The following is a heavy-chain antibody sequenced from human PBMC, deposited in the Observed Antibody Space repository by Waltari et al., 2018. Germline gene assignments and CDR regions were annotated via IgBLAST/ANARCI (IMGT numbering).Heavy chain of an antibody. CDR2: IYYSGST. CDR3: ARAREIKWELTQDAFDI. D-gene: IGHD1-26*01. Sequence: QLQLQESGPGLVKPSATLSLTCTVSGGPISSSSYYWGWIRQPPGKGLEWIGSIYYSGSTYYNPSLKSRVTISVDTSKNQFSLKLSSVTAADTAVYYCARAREIKWELTQDAFDIWGQGTMVTVSS. CDR1: GGPISSSSYY. V-gene: IGHV4-39*07. J-gene: IGHJ3*02.